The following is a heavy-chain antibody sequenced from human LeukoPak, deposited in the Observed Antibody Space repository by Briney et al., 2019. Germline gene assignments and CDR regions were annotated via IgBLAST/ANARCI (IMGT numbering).Heavy chain of an antibody. Sequence: GGSLRLSCAASGFTFSSYAMSWVRQAPGKGLEWVSAISGSGGSTYYADSVKGRFTISRDNSKNSLYLQMNSLRAEDTAVYYCARALIGYYFDYWGQGTLVTVSS. CDR2: ISGSGGST. CDR1: GFTFSSYA. J-gene: IGHJ4*02. V-gene: IGHV3-23*01. CDR3: ARALIGYYFDY. D-gene: IGHD2-8*01.